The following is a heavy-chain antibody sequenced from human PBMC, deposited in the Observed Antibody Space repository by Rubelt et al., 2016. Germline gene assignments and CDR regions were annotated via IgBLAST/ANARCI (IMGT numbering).Heavy chain of an antibody. D-gene: IGHD3/OR15-3a*01. Sequence: QVQLQESGPGLVKPSETLSLTCTVSGYSISSGYYWGWIRQPPGKGLEWIGEISHAGSTNYDPSLGGRVTISVDTSKNQSSQSRDAVTAADTAVYYGARGWGFDTRAPPVDFSGGQGTLVTVSS. V-gene: IGHV4-38-2*02. CDR1: GYSISSGYY. J-gene: IGHJ4*02. CDR3: ARGWGFDTRAPPVDFS. CDR2: ISHAGST.